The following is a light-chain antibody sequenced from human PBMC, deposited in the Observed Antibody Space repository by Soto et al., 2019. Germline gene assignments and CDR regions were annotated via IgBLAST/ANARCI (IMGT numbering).Light chain of an antibody. CDR1: QTVLYXSNNKNY. CDR3: QQYYITPFT. CDR2: WAS. V-gene: IGKV4-1*01. J-gene: IGKJ3*01. Sequence: DIVMTXSPDSLAXSLGERATIXXXSSQTVLYXSNNKNYLAWYQQKPGQPPKLLIYWASTRESGVPDRFSGSGSGTDFTLTISSLQAEDVAVYYCQQYYITPFTFGPGTKVDIK.